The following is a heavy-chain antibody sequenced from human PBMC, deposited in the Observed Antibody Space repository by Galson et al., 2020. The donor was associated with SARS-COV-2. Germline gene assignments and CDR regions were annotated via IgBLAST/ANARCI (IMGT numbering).Heavy chain of an antibody. Sequence: SQTLSLTCTVPGGSISNYYWSWIRQPPGKGLEWIGYTYYSGSTNYNPSLKSRVTISVDTSKNQFSLKLSSVTAADTAVYYCARGLHYYDSSGYYFDYWGQGTLVTVSS. CDR1: GGSISNYY. D-gene: IGHD3-22*01. V-gene: IGHV4-59*01. CDR3: ARGLHYYDSSGYYFDY. J-gene: IGHJ4*02. CDR2: TYYSGST.